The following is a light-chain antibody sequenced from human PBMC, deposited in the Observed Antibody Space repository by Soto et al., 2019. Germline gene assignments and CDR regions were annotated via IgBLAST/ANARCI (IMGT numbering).Light chain of an antibody. J-gene: IGKJ1*01. CDR3: HQYASSRT. CDR1: QSVSSRY. Sequence: EIVLTQSPVTLSLSPGERATLSCRASQSVSSRYFAWYQQKPGQAPRLLIYAASSRAAGIPDRFSGSGSGTDFSLTISRLEHEDVAVYYCHQYASSRTFGPGTKVE. CDR2: AAS. V-gene: IGKV3-20*01.